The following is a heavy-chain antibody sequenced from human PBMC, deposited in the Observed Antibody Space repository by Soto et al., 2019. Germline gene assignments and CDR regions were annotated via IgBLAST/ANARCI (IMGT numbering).Heavy chain of an antibody. V-gene: IGHV4-59*01. Sequence: PSETLSLTCTVSGGSISSYYWSWIRQPPGKGLEWIGYIYYSGSTNYNPSLKSRVTISVDTSKNQFSLKLSSVTAADTAVYYCASLKLYSYGFSPFDYWGQGTLVTVSS. CDR3: ASLKLYSYGFSPFDY. D-gene: IGHD5-18*01. CDR2: IYYSGST. CDR1: GGSISSYY. J-gene: IGHJ4*02.